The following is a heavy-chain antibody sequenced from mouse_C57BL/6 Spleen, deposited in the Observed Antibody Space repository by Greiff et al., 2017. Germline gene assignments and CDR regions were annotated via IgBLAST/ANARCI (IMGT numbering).Heavy chain of an antibody. D-gene: IGHD2-5*01. CDR3: TIVTVDY. V-gene: IGHV14-4*01. CDR2: IDPENGDT. Sequence: EVKLVESGAELVRPGASVKLSCTASGFNIKDDYMHWVKQRPEQGLEWIGWIDPENGDTEYASKFQGKATITADTSSNTAYLQLSSLTSEDTAVYYCTIVTVDYWGQGTTLTVSS. CDR1: GFNIKDDY. J-gene: IGHJ2*01.